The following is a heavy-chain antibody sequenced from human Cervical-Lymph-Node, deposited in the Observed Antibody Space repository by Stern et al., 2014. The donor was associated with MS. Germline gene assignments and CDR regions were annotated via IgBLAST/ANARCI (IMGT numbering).Heavy chain of an antibody. J-gene: IGHJ4*02. V-gene: IGHV3-11*01. CDR1: GFTFSDYH. D-gene: IGHD2-21*02. Sequence: VQLVESGGGSVKPGGSLRLSCAVSGFTFSDYHMHWIRQAPGKGLEWISYISTTGKTIYYADSVKGRFTISRDNAKNSLYLQMNSLRVEGTAVYYCVRASDPLFEYWGQGTLVTVSS. CDR2: ISTTGKTI. CDR3: VRASDPLFEY.